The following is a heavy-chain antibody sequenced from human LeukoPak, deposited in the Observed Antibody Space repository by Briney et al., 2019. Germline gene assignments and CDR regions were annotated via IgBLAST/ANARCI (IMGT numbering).Heavy chain of an antibody. V-gene: IGHV3-74*01. CDR1: GFTFSGYW. J-gene: IGHJ4*02. CDR2: IRSDGSIT. D-gene: IGHD3-22*01. CDR3: ARDLIHRSGEANY. Sequence: GGSLRLSCAASGFTFSGYWMHWVRQAPGKGLAWVSVIRSDGSITTYADSVKGRFTISRDTAKNTLYLQMNSLRAEDAAVYYCARDLIHRSGEANYWGRGTLVTVSS.